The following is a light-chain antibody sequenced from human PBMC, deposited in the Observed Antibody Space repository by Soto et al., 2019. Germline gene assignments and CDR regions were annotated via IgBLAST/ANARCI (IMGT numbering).Light chain of an antibody. Sequence: QSVLTQPRSVSGSPGQSVTISCTGTSGDVGAYDRVSWYQHHPTKAPKLIIYDVTNRPSGVPDRFSGSNSKSDTSASLAISGLQSGDEADYYCAAWDSRLNRYAFGTGTKLTVL. CDR1: SGDVGAYDR. V-gene: IGLV2-11*01. CDR3: AAWDSRLNRYA. CDR2: DVT. J-gene: IGLJ1*01.